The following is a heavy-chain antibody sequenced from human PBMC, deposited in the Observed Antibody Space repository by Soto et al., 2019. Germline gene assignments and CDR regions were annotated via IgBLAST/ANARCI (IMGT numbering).Heavy chain of an antibody. CDR2: VYSSGTS. J-gene: IGHJ5*02. CDR3: ARYSPPKKSYDSNPGWFDP. CDR1: GGSMNSYY. D-gene: IGHD2-15*01. V-gene: IGHV4-59*13. Sequence: QVQLQESGPGLVKPSEPLSLTCTVSGGSMNSYYWSWIRQPPGKGLEWLGYVYSSGTSKYNVALESRITMSLDTSRNQFSLSLNSVTAADTSVYFCARYSPPKKSYDSNPGWFDPWGQGTLVAVSS.